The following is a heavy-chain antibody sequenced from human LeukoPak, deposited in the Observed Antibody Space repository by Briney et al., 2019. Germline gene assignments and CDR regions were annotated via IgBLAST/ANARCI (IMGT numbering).Heavy chain of an antibody. Sequence: GGSVRLSCAASGFTFSSHAMSWVRQAPGKGLEWVSGISGSGGSTYYADSVKGRFTISRDNSKNTLYLQMDSLRAEDTAVYYCAKDRVYSSSWYGGLDYWGQGTLVTVSS. V-gene: IGHV3-23*01. D-gene: IGHD6-13*01. J-gene: IGHJ4*02. CDR3: AKDRVYSSSWYGGLDY. CDR2: ISGSGGST. CDR1: GFTFSSHA.